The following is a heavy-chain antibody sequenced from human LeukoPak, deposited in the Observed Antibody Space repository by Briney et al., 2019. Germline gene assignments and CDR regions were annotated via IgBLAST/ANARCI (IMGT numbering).Heavy chain of an antibody. D-gene: IGHD5-12*01. CDR3: ARDRSGYDFSAFDI. V-gene: IGHV4-59*01. J-gene: IGHJ3*02. CDR1: GGSISSYY. CDR2: IYYSGSN. Sequence: SETLSLTCTVSGGSISSYYWSWIRQPPGKGLVGLGYIYYSGSNYYNTSLKSRVIISVDTSKNPCSQKLSSVTAADTAVYYCARDRSGYDFSAFDIWGQGTMVTASS.